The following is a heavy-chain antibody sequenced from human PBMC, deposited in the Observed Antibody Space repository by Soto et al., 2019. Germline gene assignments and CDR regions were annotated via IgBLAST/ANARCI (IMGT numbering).Heavy chain of an antibody. CDR3: ARDFGELIPHQKYYYCNLMDV. CDR1: GGTFSSYT. J-gene: IGHJ6*02. V-gene: IGHV1-69*04. D-gene: IGHD3-3*01. Sequence: SVKVSCKASGGTFSSYTISWVRQAPGQGLEWMGRIIPILGIANYAQKFQGRVTITADTSTSTAYMELSSLRSEDTAVYYCARDFGELIPHQKYYYCNLMDVRGQGATVTVSS. CDR2: IIPILGIA.